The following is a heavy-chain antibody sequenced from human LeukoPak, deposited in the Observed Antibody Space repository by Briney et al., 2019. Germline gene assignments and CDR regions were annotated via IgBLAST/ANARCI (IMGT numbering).Heavy chain of an antibody. J-gene: IGHJ4*02. CDR1: GYTFTSYD. V-gene: IGHV1-8*01. Sequence: GASVKVSCKASGYTFTSYDINWVRQATGQGLEWMAWMNPNSGNTGYAQKFQGRVTMTRNTSISTAYMELSSLRSEDTAVYYCARRLKRGGWTWGYWGQGTLVTVSS. CDR3: ARRLKRGGWTWGY. D-gene: IGHD6-19*01. CDR2: MNPNSGNT.